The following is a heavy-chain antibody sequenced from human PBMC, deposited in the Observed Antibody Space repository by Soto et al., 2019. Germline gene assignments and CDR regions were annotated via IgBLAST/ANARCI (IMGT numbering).Heavy chain of an antibody. Sequence: SETLSLTCTVPGGSISSSSYYWGWIRQPPGKGLEWIGSIYYSGSTYYNPSLKSRVTISVDTSKNQFSLKLSSVTAADTAVYYCARLYYYDSSGYSRASWYYYYGMDVWGQGTTVTVPS. V-gene: IGHV4-39*01. CDR2: IYYSGST. J-gene: IGHJ6*02. CDR3: ARLYYYDSSGYSRASWYYYYGMDV. CDR1: GGSISSSSYY. D-gene: IGHD3-22*01.